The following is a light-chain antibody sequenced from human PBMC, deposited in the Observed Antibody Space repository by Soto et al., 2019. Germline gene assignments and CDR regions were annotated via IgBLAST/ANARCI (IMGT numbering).Light chain of an antibody. V-gene: IGKV3-20*01. CDR1: QSVTSSY. Sequence: EIVLTQSPGTLSLSPGERATLSCRASQSVTSSYLAWYQQKPGQAPRLLIFGASSRATGILDRFSGSGSGTDFTLTISRLEPEDFAVYYCQQYGSSPITFGPGIKVDI. CDR2: GAS. CDR3: QQYGSSPIT. J-gene: IGKJ3*01.